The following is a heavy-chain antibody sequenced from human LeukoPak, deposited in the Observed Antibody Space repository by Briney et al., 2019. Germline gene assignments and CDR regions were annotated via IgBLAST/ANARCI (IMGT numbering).Heavy chain of an antibody. D-gene: IGHD6-19*01. CDR3: ARFGLGKHIEVAGIPFDI. Sequence: ASVKVSCKASGYTFTSYGISWVRQAPGQGLEWMGWIFSYNGNTNYAQKLQGRVTMTTDTSTSTAYMELRSLRSDDTAVYYCARFGLGKHIEVAGIPFDIWGQGTMVTVSS. V-gene: IGHV1-18*04. CDR2: IFSYNGNT. J-gene: IGHJ3*02. CDR1: GYTFTSYG.